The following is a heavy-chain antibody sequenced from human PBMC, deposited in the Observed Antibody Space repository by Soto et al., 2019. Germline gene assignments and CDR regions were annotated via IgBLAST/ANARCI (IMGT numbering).Heavy chain of an antibody. CDR1: GFIFSDYA. CDR2: ISHNGASK. Sequence: PGGSLRLSCAASGFIFSDYAIHWVRQAPGKGLECVAVISHNGASKHHADSVKGRFTISRDNSKNTLYLQMNSLRAEDTAVYYCARRAHSSSWYLFDPWGQGTLVTVSS. V-gene: IGHV3-30-3*01. J-gene: IGHJ5*02. CDR3: ARRAHSSSWYLFDP. D-gene: IGHD6-13*01.